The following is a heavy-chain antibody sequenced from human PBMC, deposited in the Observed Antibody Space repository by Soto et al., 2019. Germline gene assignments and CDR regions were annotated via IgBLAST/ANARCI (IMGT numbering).Heavy chain of an antibody. CDR1: GYIFNSHA. J-gene: IGHJ5*02. Sequence: QGHLVQFGAEVKKPGASVKVSCKASGYIFNSHAMHWVRQAPGQRLEWMGWINAGNGNTYYSQNFKDRVTFTRDTIATTVFMELTSLTSEDTAVYYCARDQSGIGYYVDWFDPWGQGTLVTVSS. CDR3: ARDQSGIGYYVDWFDP. V-gene: IGHV1-3*01. D-gene: IGHD3-10*02. CDR2: INAGNGNT.